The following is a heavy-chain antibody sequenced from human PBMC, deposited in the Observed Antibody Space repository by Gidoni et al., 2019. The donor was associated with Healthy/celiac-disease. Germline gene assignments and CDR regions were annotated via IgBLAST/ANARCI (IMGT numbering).Heavy chain of an antibody. V-gene: IGHV4-39*01. CDR1: GGSISSSSYY. D-gene: IGHD3-10*01. Sequence: QLQLQESGPGLVQPSETLSLTCTVSGGSISSSSYYWGWIRQPPGKGLEWIGSIYYSGSTYYNPSLKSRVTISVDTSKNQFSLKLSSVTAADTAVYYCARLKYYYGSGSQQLDYWGQGTLVTVSS. CDR2: IYYSGST. J-gene: IGHJ4*02. CDR3: ARLKYYYGSGSQQLDY.